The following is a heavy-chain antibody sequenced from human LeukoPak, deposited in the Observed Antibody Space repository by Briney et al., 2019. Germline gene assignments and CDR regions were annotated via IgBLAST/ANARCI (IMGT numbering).Heavy chain of an antibody. CDR1: GFTFSSYG. CDR3: ARDKPAGYNYGLDAFDI. Sequence: PGGTLRLSCAASGFTFSSYGMSWVRQAPGKGLEWVSAISGSGGSTYYADSVKGRFTISRDNSKNTLYLQMNSLRAEDTAVYYCARDKPAGYNYGLDAFDIWGQGTMVTVSS. CDR2: ISGSGGST. J-gene: IGHJ3*02. V-gene: IGHV3-23*01. D-gene: IGHD5-18*01.